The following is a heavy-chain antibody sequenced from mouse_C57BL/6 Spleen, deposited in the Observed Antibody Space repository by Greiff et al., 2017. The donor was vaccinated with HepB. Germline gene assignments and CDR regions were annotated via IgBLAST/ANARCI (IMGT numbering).Heavy chain of an antibody. J-gene: IGHJ3*01. CDR3: AKGLEDYYGSSYGAWFAY. CDR2: ILPGSGST. D-gene: IGHD1-1*01. Sequence: VQLVESGAELMKPGASVKLSCKATGYTFTGYWIEWVKQRPGHGLEWIGEILPGSGSTNYNEKFKGKATFTADTSSNTAYMQLSSLTTEDSAIYYCAKGLEDYYGSSYGAWFAYWGQGTLVTVSA. CDR1: GYTFTGYW. V-gene: IGHV1-9*01.